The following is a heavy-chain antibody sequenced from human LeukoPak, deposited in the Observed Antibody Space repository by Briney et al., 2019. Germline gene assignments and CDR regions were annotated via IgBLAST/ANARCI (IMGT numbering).Heavy chain of an antibody. V-gene: IGHV4-59*01. Sequence: SETLSLTCSVPGGSISSYYWSWIRKPPGKGLEWIGYISYSGNTNYSPSLKSRVAISADTSKNQFSLKMSSVTAADTAVYFCARLRNWAWDFDSWGQGTLVTVSS. CDR3: ARLRNWAWDFDS. J-gene: IGHJ4*02. D-gene: IGHD7-27*01. CDR1: GGSISSYY. CDR2: ISYSGNT.